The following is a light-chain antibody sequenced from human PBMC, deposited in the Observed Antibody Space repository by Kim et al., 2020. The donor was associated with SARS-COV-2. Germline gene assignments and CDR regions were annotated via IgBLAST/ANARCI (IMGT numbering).Light chain of an antibody. CDR3: QNYNGAPWT. J-gene: IGKJ1*01. CDR2: AAS. V-gene: IGKV1-27*01. Sequence: AYVGDRVTSTCRASQGISNYVAWYQQKPGKVPKLLIYAASALQSGVPSRFSGSGSETDFTLTIGSLQPEDVATYYCQNYNGAPWTFGQGTKVDIK. CDR1: QGISNY.